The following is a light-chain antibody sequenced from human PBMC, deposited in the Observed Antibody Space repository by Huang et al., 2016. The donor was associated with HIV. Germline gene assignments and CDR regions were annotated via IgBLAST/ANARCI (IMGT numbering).Light chain of an antibody. CDR2: LGS. CDR1: QSLLHNNGYDY. V-gene: IGKV2-28*01. Sequence: DIVMTQSPVSLPVTPGEPASISCRLNQSLLHNNGYDYLDWYLQKPGQSPQLLLYLGSNRASRVPDRCSGSGSGTDFTLKINGVEAEDVGVYYCMQALQTITFGQGTRLEI. J-gene: IGKJ5*01. CDR3: MQALQTIT.